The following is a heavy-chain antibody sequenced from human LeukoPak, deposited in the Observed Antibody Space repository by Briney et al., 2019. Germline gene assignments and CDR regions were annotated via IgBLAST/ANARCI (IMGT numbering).Heavy chain of an antibody. Sequence: ASVKVSCKASGYTFTSCDINWVRQATGQGLEWMGWMNPNSGNTGYAQKFQGRVTMTRNTSISTAYMELGSLRSEDTAVYYCARGVRLRRTKYYYYYYMDVWGKGTTVTVSS. J-gene: IGHJ6*03. CDR1: GYTFTSCD. D-gene: IGHD5-18*01. V-gene: IGHV1-8*01. CDR3: ARGVRLRRTKYYYYYYMDV. CDR2: MNPNSGNT.